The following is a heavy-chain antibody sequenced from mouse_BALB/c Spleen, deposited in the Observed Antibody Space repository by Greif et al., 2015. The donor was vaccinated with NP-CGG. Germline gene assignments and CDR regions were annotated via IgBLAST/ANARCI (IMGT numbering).Heavy chain of an antibody. CDR3: TRERGSAWFAY. Sequence: QVQLQQPGAELVRPGASVTLSCKASGYTFTDYEMHWVKQTPVHGLEWIGAIDPEAGSTAYNQKFKGKATLTADKSSSTAYMELRSLTSEDSAVYYCTRERGSAWFAYWGQGTLVTVSA. J-gene: IGHJ3*01. CDR2: IDPEAGST. CDR1: GYTFTDYE. V-gene: IGHV1-15*01.